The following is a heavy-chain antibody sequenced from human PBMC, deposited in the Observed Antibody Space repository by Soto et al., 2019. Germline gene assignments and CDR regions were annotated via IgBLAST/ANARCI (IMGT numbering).Heavy chain of an antibody. CDR2: IFPKFGTT. CDR1: GDTDTNYV. V-gene: IGHV1-69*01. J-gene: IGHJ6*02. D-gene: IGHD3-16*02. CDR3: EAEMTFGKLSVD. Sequence: QVQLVQSGAEVKKPGSSVKVSCKASGDTDTNYVISWVRQAPGQGLEWMGGIFPKFGTTYSAQKLKDRLTITADESTSTVYMQLSSLRLDDTAVYYCEAEMTFGKLSVDWGQGTTVTVSS.